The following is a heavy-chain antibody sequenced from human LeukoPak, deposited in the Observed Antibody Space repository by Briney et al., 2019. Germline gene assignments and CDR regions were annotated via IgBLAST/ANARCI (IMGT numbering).Heavy chain of an antibody. CDR1: GFTFSSYS. CDR2: ISSSSYI. CDR3: ARDTLGEGEDANYAVYYFDY. D-gene: IGHD4/OR15-4a*01. J-gene: IGHJ4*02. Sequence: PGGSLRLSCAASGFTFSSYSMNWVRQAPGKGLEWVSSISSSSYIYYADSVKGRFTISRDNGKSSLDLQMNSLRADDTAVYYCARDTLGEGEDANYAVYYFDYWGQGTVVTVSS. V-gene: IGHV3-21*01.